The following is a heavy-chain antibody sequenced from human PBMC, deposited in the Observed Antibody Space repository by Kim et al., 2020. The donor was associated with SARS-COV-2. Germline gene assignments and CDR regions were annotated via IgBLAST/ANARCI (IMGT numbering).Heavy chain of an antibody. CDR3: ARQSRLSNPLDAFDI. CDR2: IDPSDSYT. J-gene: IGHJ3*02. V-gene: IGHV5-10-1*01. D-gene: IGHD3-16*02. Sequence: GESLKISCKGSGYSFTSYWISWVRQMPGKGLEWMGRIDPSDSYTNYSPSFQGHVTISADKSISTAYLQWSSLKASDTAMYYCARQSRLSNPLDAFDIWGQGTMVTVSS. CDR1: GYSFTSYW.